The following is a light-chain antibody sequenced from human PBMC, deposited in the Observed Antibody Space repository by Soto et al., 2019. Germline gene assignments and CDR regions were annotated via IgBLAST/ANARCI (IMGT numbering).Light chain of an antibody. Sequence: EIVLTQSPGTLSLSPGERATLSCRASQSVSNSFLAWYQQKPGQAPRLVIYVASNRATGIPDSFSGSESGTDFTLTISSLEPDDFAVYYCQQYVTSPWAFGQGTKVEIE. CDR2: VAS. CDR3: QQYVTSPWA. J-gene: IGKJ1*01. CDR1: QSVSNSF. V-gene: IGKV3-20*01.